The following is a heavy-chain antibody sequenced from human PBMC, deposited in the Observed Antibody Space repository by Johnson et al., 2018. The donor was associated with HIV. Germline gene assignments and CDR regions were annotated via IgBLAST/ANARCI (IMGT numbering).Heavy chain of an antibody. CDR2: LKSRTDGETA. CDR3: TTDVPGGPYYNAFDI. D-gene: IGHD1-26*01. V-gene: IGHV3-15*01. J-gene: IGHJ3*02. Sequence: EVQLVESGGGLVKPGGSLRLSCAAYGFTFTNAWMHWVRQAPGKGLEWVGRLKSRTDGETADYAAPVKGRFTISRDDSKNTLYLQMNSLKTEDTALYYCTTDVPGGPYYNAFDIWGQGTMVTVSS. CDR1: GFTFTNAW.